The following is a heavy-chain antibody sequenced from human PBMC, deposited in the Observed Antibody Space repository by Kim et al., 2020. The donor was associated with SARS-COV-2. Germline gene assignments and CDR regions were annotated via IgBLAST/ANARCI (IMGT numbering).Heavy chain of an antibody. V-gene: IGHV4-34*01. D-gene: IGHD3-10*01. CDR3: ARDKTAITMVRGVIGPGTANDAFDI. CDR2: INHSGST. J-gene: IGHJ3*02. Sequence: SETLSLTCAVYGGSFSGYYWSWIRQPPGKGLEWIGEINHSGSTNYNPSLKSRVTISVDTSKNQFSLKLSSVTAADTAVYYCARDKTAITMVRGVIGPGTANDAFDIWGQGTMVTVSS. CDR1: GGSFSGYY.